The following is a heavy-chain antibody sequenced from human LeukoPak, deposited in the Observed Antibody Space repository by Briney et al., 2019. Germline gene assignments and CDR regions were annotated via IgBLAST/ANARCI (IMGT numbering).Heavy chain of an antibody. V-gene: IGHV1-46*01. CDR3: ARLFYSSGWYWGGGPFDI. CDR2: INPSGGST. CDR1: GYTFTSYY. D-gene: IGHD6-19*01. J-gene: IGHJ3*02. Sequence: ASVKVSCKASGYTFTSYYMHWVRQAPGQGLEWMGIINPSGGSTSYAQKFQGRVTMTRGTSTSTVYMELSSLRSEDTAVYYCARLFYSSGWYWGGGPFDIWGQGTMVTVSS.